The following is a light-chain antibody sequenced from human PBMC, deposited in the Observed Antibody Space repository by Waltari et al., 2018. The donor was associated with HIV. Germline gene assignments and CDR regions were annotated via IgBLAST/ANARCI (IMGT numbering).Light chain of an antibody. J-gene: IGKJ1*01. CDR3: QQYNNWPRGT. CDR1: QSVSIN. V-gene: IGKV3-15*01. CDR2: AAS. Sequence: EMVMTQSPATLSVSPGDRVTLSCRASQSVSINLAWFQHKRGQAPRLLIYAASIRATSVPARFRGSGSGTDFTLTITSFQSEDLAVYVCQQYNNWPRGTFGPGTKVEV.